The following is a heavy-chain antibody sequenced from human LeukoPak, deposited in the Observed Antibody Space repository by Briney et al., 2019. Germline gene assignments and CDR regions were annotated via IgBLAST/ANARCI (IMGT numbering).Heavy chain of an antibody. CDR3: ARSDGYNRLDY. CDR1: GYTFTSYY. CDR2: INPSGGST. Sequence: ASVKVSCKASGYTFTSYYMHWVRQAPGQGLDWMGIINPSGGSTSYAQKFQGRVTMTRDMYTSTVYMELSSLRPEDTAVYYCARSDGYNRLDYWGQGTLVTVSS. J-gene: IGHJ4*02. V-gene: IGHV1-46*01. D-gene: IGHD5-24*01.